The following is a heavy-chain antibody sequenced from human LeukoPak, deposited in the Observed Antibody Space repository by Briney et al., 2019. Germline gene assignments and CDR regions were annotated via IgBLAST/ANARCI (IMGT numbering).Heavy chain of an antibody. CDR1: GFIFSTYG. V-gene: IGHV3-21*01. D-gene: IGHD4-11*01. CDR2: ISYSASYI. J-gene: IGHJ5*02. CDR3: ARGSPSPLTTREGSFDP. Sequence: AGSLRLSCAASGFIFSTYGMNWVRQAPGKGLEWVSSISYSASYIYYADSVKGRFTISRDNAKNSLYLQMNSLRAEDTAVYYCARGSPSPLTTREGSFDPWGQGTLVTVSS.